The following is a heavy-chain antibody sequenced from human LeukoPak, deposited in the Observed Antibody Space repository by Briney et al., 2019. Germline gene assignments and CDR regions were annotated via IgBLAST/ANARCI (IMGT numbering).Heavy chain of an antibody. CDR3: AKEGYADAFDI. V-gene: IGHV3-30*18. J-gene: IGHJ3*02. CDR1: GFTLRSYG. Sequence: GRSLRLSCAAYGFTLRSYGRHWVRQAPGKGVEREAVISYYGSNKYYADSVKGRFNISSENSKNTLYRQMDSLRAEDTAVYYCAKEGYADAFDIWGQGTMVTVSS. D-gene: IGHD1-1*01. CDR2: ISYYGSNK.